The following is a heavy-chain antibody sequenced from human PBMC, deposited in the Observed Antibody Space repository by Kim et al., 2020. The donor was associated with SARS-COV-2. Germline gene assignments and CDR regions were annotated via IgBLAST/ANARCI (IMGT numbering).Heavy chain of an antibody. CDR3: ARQGMYYYDSSGCYYFDY. V-gene: IGHV4-39*01. J-gene: IGHJ4*02. CDR1: GGSISSSSYY. D-gene: IGHD3-22*01. Sequence: SETLSLTCTVSGGSISSSSYYWGWIRQPPGKGLEWIGSIYYSGSTYYNPSLKSRVTISVDTSKNQFSLKLSSVTAADTAVYYCARQGMYYYDSSGCYYFDYWGQGTLVTVSS. CDR2: IYYSGST.